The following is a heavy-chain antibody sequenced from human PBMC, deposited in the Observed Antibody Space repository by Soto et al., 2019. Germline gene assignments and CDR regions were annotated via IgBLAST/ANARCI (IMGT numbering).Heavy chain of an antibody. CDR3: ARGGHVVVVTAALDY. V-gene: IGHV1-46*01. D-gene: IGHD2-21*02. CDR2: VNPSGGHT. Sequence: QVQLVQSGAEVKKPGASVKVSCKASGDTFTDYYIHWVRQAPGQGLEWMGTVNPSGGHTTYAQHFLGRMTXTXXXSPXTHYMELTSLTSEDTAVYYCARGGHVVVVTAALDYWGQGTLVTVSS. CDR1: GDTFTDYY. J-gene: IGHJ4*02.